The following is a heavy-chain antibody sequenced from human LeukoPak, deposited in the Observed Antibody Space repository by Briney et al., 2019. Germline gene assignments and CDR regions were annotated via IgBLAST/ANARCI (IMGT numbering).Heavy chain of an antibody. Sequence: SETLSLTCTVSGGSIRIGGYYWSWIRQRPGKGLEFIGSVYHSGDTYNNPSLKSRLTISVDTSKNQFSLELSSVTAADTAVYYCARAKLYCSGGTCYSVWYFDYWGQGTLVTVSS. D-gene: IGHD2-15*01. CDR3: ARAKLYCSGGTCYSVWYFDY. CDR2: VYHSGDT. V-gene: IGHV4-31*03. J-gene: IGHJ4*02. CDR1: GGSIRIGGYY.